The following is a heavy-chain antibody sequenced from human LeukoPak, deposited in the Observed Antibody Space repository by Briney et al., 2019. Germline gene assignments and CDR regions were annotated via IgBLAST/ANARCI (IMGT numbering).Heavy chain of an antibody. Sequence: PGGSLRLSCAASGLSVSSNQMSWVRQAPGKGLEWVSVISGSGSTTNHADSVKGRFAISRDNSKKGVYLQMNSLRAEDTAVYYCAKEDGSGYTGRYYFESWGQGTLVTVSS. V-gene: IGHV3-23*01. J-gene: IGHJ4*02. CDR1: GLSVSSNQ. CDR2: ISGSGSTT. CDR3: AKEDGSGYTGRYYFES. D-gene: IGHD3-22*01.